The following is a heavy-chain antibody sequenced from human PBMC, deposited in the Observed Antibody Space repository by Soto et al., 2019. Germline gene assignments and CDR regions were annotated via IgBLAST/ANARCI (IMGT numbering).Heavy chain of an antibody. J-gene: IGHJ4*02. CDR1: GLTFSGYG. Sequence: QVQMVESGGGVVQPGTSLRLSCVVTGLTFSGYGMHWVRQAPGKGLEWVADIPYDGSSTYYADAVKGRLTVSRDNSKNILYLPMTSLRGDDTAMYYCAKDQMGRGWRTLDSWGQGTLVIVSS. V-gene: IGHV3-30*18. CDR2: IPYDGSST. CDR3: AKDQMGRGWRTLDS. D-gene: IGHD3-10*01.